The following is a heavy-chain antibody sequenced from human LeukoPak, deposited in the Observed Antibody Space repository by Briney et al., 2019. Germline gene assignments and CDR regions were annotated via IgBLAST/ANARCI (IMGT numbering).Heavy chain of an antibody. Sequence: GGSLRLACAASGFTFSNAWMNWVRQTPGKGLEWVARIKSKPAGETTAYAAPVKGRFTISRDDSRNTLYLQMNSLKTEDTAVYYCTTCGGDCFFNYWGQGTLVTVSS. D-gene: IGHD2-21*02. V-gene: IGHV3-15*01. CDR3: TTCGGDCFFNY. CDR2: IKSKPAGETT. CDR1: GFTFSNAW. J-gene: IGHJ4*02.